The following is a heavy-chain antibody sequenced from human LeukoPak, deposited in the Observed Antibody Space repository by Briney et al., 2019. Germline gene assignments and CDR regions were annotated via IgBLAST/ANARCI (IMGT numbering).Heavy chain of an antibody. J-gene: IGHJ4*02. Sequence: GESLKISCKGSGYSFSSYWIGWVRQMPGKGLEWMGIIYPGDSDATYSPSLQGQVTISADKSISTAYLQWRSLKALDTAMYYCARQGIVYASVDYWGQGTLVTVSS. V-gene: IGHV5-51*01. D-gene: IGHD2-8*01. CDR1: GYSFSSYW. CDR2: IYPGDSDA. CDR3: ARQGIVYASVDY.